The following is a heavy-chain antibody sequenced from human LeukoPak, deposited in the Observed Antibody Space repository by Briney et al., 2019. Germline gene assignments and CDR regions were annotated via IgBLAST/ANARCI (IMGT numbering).Heavy chain of an antibody. CDR1: GFTFSSYE. V-gene: IGHV3-48*03. CDR3: AAYSDTSGKAFDI. Sequence: GGSLRLSCAASGFTFSSYEMNWVRQAPGKGLEWVSYIGYNENIMYYADSVKGRFTISRDNARNSLYLQMNSLRPEGTAVYYCAAYSDTSGKAFDIWGQGTVVTVSS. J-gene: IGHJ3*02. D-gene: IGHD3-22*01. CDR2: IGYNENIM.